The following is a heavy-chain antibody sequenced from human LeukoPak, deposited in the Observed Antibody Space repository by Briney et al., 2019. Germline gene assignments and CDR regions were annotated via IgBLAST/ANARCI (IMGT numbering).Heavy chain of an antibody. Sequence: SETLSLTCTVSGGSIGSYYWSWIRQPPGKGLEWIGYIYYSGSTNYNPSLKSRVTISVDTSKNQFSLKLSSVTAADTAVYYCARDLDIWGQGTMVTVSS. CDR3: ARDLDI. J-gene: IGHJ3*02. V-gene: IGHV4-59*01. CDR1: GGSIGSYY. CDR2: IYYSGST.